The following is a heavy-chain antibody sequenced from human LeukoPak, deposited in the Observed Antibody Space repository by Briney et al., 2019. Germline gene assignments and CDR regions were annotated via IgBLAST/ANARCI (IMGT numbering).Heavy chain of an antibody. CDR1: GFTFSNYN. CDR3: ARARRSSGWYPNYFDY. V-gene: IGHV3-21*01. J-gene: IGHJ4*02. CDR2: ISGSSYI. D-gene: IGHD6-19*01. Sequence: GGSLRLSCAASGFTFSNYNINWVRQAPGKGLEWVSSISGSSYIYYADSVKGRFTLSRDNAKNSLYLQMNSLRGEDTAVYYCARARRSSGWYPNYFDYWGQGTLVTVSS.